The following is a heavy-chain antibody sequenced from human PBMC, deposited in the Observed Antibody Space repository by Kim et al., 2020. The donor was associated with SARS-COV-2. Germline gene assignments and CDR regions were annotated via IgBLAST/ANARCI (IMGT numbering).Heavy chain of an antibody. D-gene: IGHD3-10*01. J-gene: IGHJ6*02. CDR1: GYTFTSYG. CDR3: AREGAPPTMVRGLYYYYGMDV. CDR2: ISAYNGNT. V-gene: IGHV1-18*01. Sequence: ASVKVSCKASGYTFTSYGISWVRQAPGQGLEWMGWISAYNGNTNYAQKLQGRVTMTTDTSTSTAYMELRSLRSDDTAVYYCAREGAPPTMVRGLYYYYGMDVWGQGTTVTVSS.